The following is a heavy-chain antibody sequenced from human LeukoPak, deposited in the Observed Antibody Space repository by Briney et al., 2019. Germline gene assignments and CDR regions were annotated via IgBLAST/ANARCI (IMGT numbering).Heavy chain of an antibody. CDR3: ARFYYYGMAV. V-gene: IGHV4-34*01. Sequence: SETLSLTCAVYGGSFIGYYWSWIRQPPGKGLEWIGEINHSGSTNYNPSLKSRVTISVDTSKNQFSLKLSSVTAADTAVYYCARFYYYGMAVWGQGTTVTVYS. CDR2: INHSGST. CDR1: GGSFIGYY. J-gene: IGHJ6*02.